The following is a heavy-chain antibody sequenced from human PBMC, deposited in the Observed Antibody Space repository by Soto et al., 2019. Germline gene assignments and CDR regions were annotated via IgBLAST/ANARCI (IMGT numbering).Heavy chain of an antibody. CDR1: GFTFSSYA. CDR3: ARERYDRDGDASRPRYYYYGMDV. J-gene: IGHJ6*02. V-gene: IGHV3-30-3*01. CDR2: ISYDGSNK. D-gene: IGHD3-9*01. Sequence: GGSLRLSCAASGFTFSSYAMHWVRQAPGKGLEWVAVISYDGSNKYYADSVKGRFTISRDNSKNTLYLQMNSLRAEDTAVYYCARERYDRDGDASRPRYYYYGMDVWGQGTTVTVSS.